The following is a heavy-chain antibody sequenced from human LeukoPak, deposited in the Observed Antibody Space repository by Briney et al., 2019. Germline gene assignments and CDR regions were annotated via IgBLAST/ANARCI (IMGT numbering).Heavy chain of an antibody. V-gene: IGHV6-1*01. CDR3: AREGGEYCSGGSCHYAFDI. J-gene: IGHJ3*02. Sequence: SQTLSLTCAISGDRVSTKSAAWDWIRHSPSRGLEWLGRTYYRSKLYIDYAGSVKSRITFNPNTSKNRFSLQLNAVTPEDRAVYYCAREGGEYCSGGSCHYAFDIWGQGTVVTVSS. D-gene: IGHD2-15*01. CDR1: GDRVSTKSAA. CDR2: TYYRSKLYI.